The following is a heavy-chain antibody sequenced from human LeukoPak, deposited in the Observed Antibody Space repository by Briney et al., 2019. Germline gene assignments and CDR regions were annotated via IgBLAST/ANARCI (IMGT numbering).Heavy chain of an antibody. CDR2: IYYSGST. Sequence: KPSETLSLTCTVSGGSISSSSYYWGWIRQPPGKGLEWIGSIYYSGSTYYNPSLKSRVTISVDTSKNQFSLKLSSVTAADTAVYYCAREVGAAPNWFDPWGQGTLVTVSS. J-gene: IGHJ5*02. V-gene: IGHV4-39*07. D-gene: IGHD6-6*01. CDR1: GGSISSSSYY. CDR3: AREVGAAPNWFDP.